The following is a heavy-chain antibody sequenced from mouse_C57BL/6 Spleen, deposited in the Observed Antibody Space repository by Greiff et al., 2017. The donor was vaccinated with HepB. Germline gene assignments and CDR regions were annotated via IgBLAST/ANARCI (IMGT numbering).Heavy chain of an antibody. V-gene: IGHV1-81*01. CDR2: IYPRSGNT. CDR1: GYTFTSYG. D-gene: IGHD2-4*01. Sequence: LVESGAELARPGASVKLSCKASGYTFTSYGISWVKQRTGQGLEWIGEIYPRSGNTYYNEKFKGKATLTADKSSSTAYMELRSLTSEDSAVYFCAREDYDFDYWGQGTTLTVSS. J-gene: IGHJ2*01. CDR3: AREDYDFDY.